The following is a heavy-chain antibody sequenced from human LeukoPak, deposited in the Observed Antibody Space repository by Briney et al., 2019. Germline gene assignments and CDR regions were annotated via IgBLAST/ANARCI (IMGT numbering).Heavy chain of an antibody. V-gene: IGHV1-69*13. CDR3: ARGGGSYIRNFDY. CDR2: IIPIFGTA. Sequence: ASVKVSCKASGGTFISYAISWVRQAPGQGLEWMGGIIPIFGTANYAQKFQGRVTITADESTSTAYMELRSLRSDDTAVYYCARGGGSYIRNFDYWGQGTLVTVSS. D-gene: IGHD1-26*01. J-gene: IGHJ4*02. CDR1: GGTFISYA.